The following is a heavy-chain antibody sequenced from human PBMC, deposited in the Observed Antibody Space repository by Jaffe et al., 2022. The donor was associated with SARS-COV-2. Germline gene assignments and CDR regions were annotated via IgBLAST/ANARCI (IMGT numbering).Heavy chain of an antibody. D-gene: IGHD3-22*01. CDR1: GFTFSSYS. CDR2: ISSSSSTI. Sequence: EVQLVESGGGLVQPGGSLRLSCAASGFTFSSYSMNWVRQAPGKGLEWVSYISSSSSTIYYADSVKGRFTISRDNAKNSLYLQMNSLRAEDTAVYYCASRVSYYYDRKPEYWGQGTLVTVSS. J-gene: IGHJ4*02. CDR3: ASRVSYYYDRKPEY. V-gene: IGHV3-48*01.